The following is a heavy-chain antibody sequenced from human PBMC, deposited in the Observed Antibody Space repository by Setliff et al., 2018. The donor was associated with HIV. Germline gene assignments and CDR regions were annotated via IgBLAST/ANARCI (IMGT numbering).Heavy chain of an antibody. CDR2: IIPKFGTT. CDR1: GGTFSRYT. V-gene: IGHV1-69*13. D-gene: IGHD3-3*01. CDR3: ARGRFLEWLLIGFDS. Sequence: SVKVSCKSSGGTFSRYTISWVRQAPGQGLEWMGGIIPKFGTTNYAQKFQARVTITADESTSTAYMELSSLRSEDTAVYYCARGRFLEWLLIGFDSWGQGTLVTVSS. J-gene: IGHJ4*02.